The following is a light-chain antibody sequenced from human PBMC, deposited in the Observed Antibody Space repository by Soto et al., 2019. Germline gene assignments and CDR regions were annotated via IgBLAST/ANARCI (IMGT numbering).Light chain of an antibody. CDR1: SSDVGTYTY. CDR2: EVT. Sequence: QSVLTQPASVSGSPGQSITISCTGTSSDVGTYTYVSWYQQHPGKAPKVMIYEVTYRPSGVSNRFSGSKSGNTASLTISGLQAEDEAEYYCSSYTGSSTLYVFGTGTKVTAL. V-gene: IGLV2-14*01. J-gene: IGLJ1*01. CDR3: SSYTGSSTLYV.